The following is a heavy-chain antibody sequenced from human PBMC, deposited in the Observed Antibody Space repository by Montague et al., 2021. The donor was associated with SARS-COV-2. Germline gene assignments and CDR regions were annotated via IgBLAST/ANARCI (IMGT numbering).Heavy chain of an antibody. J-gene: IGHJ4*02. V-gene: IGHV4-59*01. CDR3: ARAPIYRSSWYAYFDY. CDR1: GDSMNNYY. CDR2: INYSGST. D-gene: IGHD6-13*01. Sequence: ETLSLTCTVSGDSMNNYYWSWIRQPPGKGLEWIGYINYSGSTHYNPSLQSRVTPSKDTSKNQFSLRLTSVTAADTAMYFCARAPIYRSSWYAYFDYWGQGTLVTVSS.